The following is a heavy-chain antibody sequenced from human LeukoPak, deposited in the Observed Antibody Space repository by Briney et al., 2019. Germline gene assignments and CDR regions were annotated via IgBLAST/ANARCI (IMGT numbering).Heavy chain of an antibody. Sequence: GASVKVSCKASGGTFSSYAISWVRPAPGQGLEWMGRIIPIFGTANYAQKFQGRVTITTDESTSTAYMELSSLRSEDTAVYYCAAKSGSYFDPWGQGTLVTVSS. V-gene: IGHV1-69*05. J-gene: IGHJ5*02. CDR2: IIPIFGTA. CDR1: GGTFSSYA. D-gene: IGHD1-26*01. CDR3: AAKSGSYFDP.